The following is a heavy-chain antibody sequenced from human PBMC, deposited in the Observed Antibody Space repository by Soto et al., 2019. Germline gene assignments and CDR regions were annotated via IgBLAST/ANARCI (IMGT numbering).Heavy chain of an antibody. Sequence: GGSLRLSCAASGFTFSNYWMSWVRQSPGRGLEWLANIKQDGSEKFYVDSVKGRFTISRDNAKNSLYLQMNSLRAEDTAVYYCAIQPAPWGQGTLVTVSS. J-gene: IGHJ5*02. CDR1: GFTFSNYW. V-gene: IGHV3-7*01. CDR3: AIQPAP. CDR2: IKQDGSEK.